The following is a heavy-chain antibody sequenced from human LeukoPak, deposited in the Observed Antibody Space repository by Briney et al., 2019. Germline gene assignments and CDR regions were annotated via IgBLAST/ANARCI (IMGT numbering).Heavy chain of an antibody. Sequence: ASVKVSCKASGYTLTGYYMHWVRQAPGQGLEWMGWINPNSGGTNYAQKFQGRVTMTRDTSISTAYMELSRLRSDDTAVYYCARTRTHWLLGVFDYWGQGTLVTVSS. CDR3: ARTRTHWLLGVFDY. J-gene: IGHJ4*02. CDR1: GYTLTGYY. CDR2: INPNSGGT. D-gene: IGHD3-9*01. V-gene: IGHV1-2*02.